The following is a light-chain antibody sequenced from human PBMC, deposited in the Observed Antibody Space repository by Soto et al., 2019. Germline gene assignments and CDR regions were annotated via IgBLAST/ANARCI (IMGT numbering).Light chain of an antibody. CDR1: SSDVGGSNF. CDR3: VSYTSSTTYV. CDR2: DVA. Sequence: QSVLTQPASVSYSPGQSITISCTGTSSDVGGSNFVSLCQQHPGKPPKLIIYDVANRPSGVSNRFSGSKSGSTASLIISRLQTEDEADYYCVSYTSSTTYVFGTGTKVTVL. V-gene: IGLV2-14*03. J-gene: IGLJ1*01.